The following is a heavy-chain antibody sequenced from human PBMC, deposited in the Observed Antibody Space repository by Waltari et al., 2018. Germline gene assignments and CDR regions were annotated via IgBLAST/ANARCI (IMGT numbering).Heavy chain of an antibody. D-gene: IGHD2-15*01. J-gene: IGHJ3*02. Sequence: QVQLQESGPGLVKPSETLSLTCTVSGGSISSYYWSWFRQPPGKGLVWIGYIYYSGSTSYTPSLKSRVTKSVDTSKNQFCLRLSSVTAADTAVYYCARVGYCSGGSCYSGAFDIWGQGTMVTVSS. V-gene: IGHV4-59*01. CDR3: ARVGYCSGGSCYSGAFDI. CDR2: IYYSGST. CDR1: GGSISSYY.